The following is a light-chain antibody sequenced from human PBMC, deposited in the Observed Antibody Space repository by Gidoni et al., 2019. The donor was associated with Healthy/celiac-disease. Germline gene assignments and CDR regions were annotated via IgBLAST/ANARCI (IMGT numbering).Light chain of an antibody. Sequence: IQMTQSPSSLSAYVGDRVTITGQASQDISNYLNWYQQKPGKAPKLLIYDASNLEPGVPSRFSGSGSGTDFTFTISSLQPEDIATYYCQQYDNLPLTFGGXTKVEIK. CDR2: DAS. CDR3: QQYDNLPLT. CDR1: QDISNY. J-gene: IGKJ4*01. V-gene: IGKV1-33*01.